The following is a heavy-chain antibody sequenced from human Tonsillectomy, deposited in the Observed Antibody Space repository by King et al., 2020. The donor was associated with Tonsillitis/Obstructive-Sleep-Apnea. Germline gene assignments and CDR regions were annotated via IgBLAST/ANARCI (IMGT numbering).Heavy chain of an antibody. CDR1: GFTFGDYA. CDR3: TRALYDFWTGYFDY. CDR2: IRSKAFGGTI. V-gene: IGHV3-49*04. Sequence: QLVQSGGGLVQPGRSLRLSCTTSGFTFGDYAMSWVRQAPGKGLEWVGFIRSKAFGGTIEYAASVKGRFTISRDDSKSIAYLQMNSLKTEDTAVYYCTRALYDFWTGYFDYWGQGTLVTVSS. J-gene: IGHJ4*02. D-gene: IGHD3-3*01.